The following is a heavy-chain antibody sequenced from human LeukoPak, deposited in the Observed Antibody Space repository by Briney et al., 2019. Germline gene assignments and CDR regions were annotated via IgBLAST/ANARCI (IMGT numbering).Heavy chain of an antibody. Sequence: KTSQTLSLTCAVSGGSISSGGYYWSWIRQPPGKGLEWIGYIYHSGSTYYNPSLKSRVTISVDRSKNQFSLKLSSVTAADTAVYYCAREDKIAARAFDIWGQGTMVTVSS. J-gene: IGHJ3*02. CDR2: IYHSGST. CDR3: AREDKIAARAFDI. CDR1: GGSISSGGYY. D-gene: IGHD6-6*01. V-gene: IGHV4-30-2*01.